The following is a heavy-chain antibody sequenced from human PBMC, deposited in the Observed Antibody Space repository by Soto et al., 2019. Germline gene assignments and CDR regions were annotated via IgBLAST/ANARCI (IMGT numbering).Heavy chain of an antibody. D-gene: IGHD3-10*01. CDR1: GFSLSNARMG. CDR3: ARITMVRGGISWFDP. CDR2: IFSNDEK. Sequence: QVTLKESGPVLVKPTETLTLTCTVSGFSLSNARMGVSWIRQPPGKALEWLAHIFSNDEKYYSTSLKSRLTISKDTSKSQVVLTMTNMDPVDTATYYCARITMVRGGISWFDPWGQGTLVTVSS. V-gene: IGHV2-26*01. J-gene: IGHJ5*02.